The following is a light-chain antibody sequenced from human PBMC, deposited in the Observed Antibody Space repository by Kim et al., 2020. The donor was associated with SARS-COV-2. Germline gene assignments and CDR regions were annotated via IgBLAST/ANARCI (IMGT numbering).Light chain of an antibody. Sequence: VYPGQTSNITCSGDKMGDKYAFWYQQQPGQSPVLLIYQDTKRPSGIPERFSGSNSGITATLTISETQTMDEADYYCQAWDRSTAVFGGGTKLTVL. CDR2: QDT. CDR1: KMGDKY. V-gene: IGLV3-1*01. CDR3: QAWDRSTAV. J-gene: IGLJ3*02.